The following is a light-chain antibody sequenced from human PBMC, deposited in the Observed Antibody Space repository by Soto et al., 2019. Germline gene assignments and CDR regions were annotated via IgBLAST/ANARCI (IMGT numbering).Light chain of an antibody. CDR3: QQYNTYPLT. Sequence: DIQMTQSPSTLSASVGDRVTITCRASQSISSSLAWYQQKPGKAPKLLIYDASNLESGVPSIFSGSGSGTEFTLTISSLQPDDFATYYCQQYNTYPLTFGGGTKVDIK. CDR1: QSISSS. V-gene: IGKV1-5*01. CDR2: DAS. J-gene: IGKJ4*01.